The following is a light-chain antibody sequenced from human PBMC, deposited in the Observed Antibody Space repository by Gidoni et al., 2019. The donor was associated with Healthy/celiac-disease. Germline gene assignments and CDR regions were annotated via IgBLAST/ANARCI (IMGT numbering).Light chain of an antibody. CDR1: KLGDKY. Sequence: SYELTQPPSVSVSPGQTASITCSGDKLGDKYACWYQQKPGQSPELVIYQDSKRPSGIPERFSGSNSGNTATLTISGTQAMDEADYYCQAWDSSTAVFGGGTKLPVL. CDR2: QDS. CDR3: QAWDSSTAV. J-gene: IGLJ2*01. V-gene: IGLV3-1*01.